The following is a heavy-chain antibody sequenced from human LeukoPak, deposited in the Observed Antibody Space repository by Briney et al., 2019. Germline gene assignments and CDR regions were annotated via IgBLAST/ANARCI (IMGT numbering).Heavy chain of an antibody. CDR1: GFTLSSYS. CDR2: ISGSGSTI. J-gene: IGHJ4*02. Sequence: GGSLRLSCAASGFTLSSYSMNWVRQAPGKGLEWVSCISGSGSTIYYADSVRGRFTISRDNAKNSLYLQMNSLRAEDTAVYYCARDLMAGGTALYYFDYWGQGTLVTVSS. V-gene: IGHV3-48*04. D-gene: IGHD3-16*01. CDR3: ARDLMAGGTALYYFDY.